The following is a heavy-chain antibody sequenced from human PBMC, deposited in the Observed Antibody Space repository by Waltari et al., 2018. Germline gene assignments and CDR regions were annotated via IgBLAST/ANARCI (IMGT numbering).Heavy chain of an antibody. Sequence: EVQVLESGGGLVQPGGSLRLSCQASGFTSVTHAITWVRQAPGKGLEWVSSISVSDATYYADSVKGRFTISRDYSDNTVYLQMDSLRADDTALYFCATPFYNWDDPLHSWGQGTPVTVSS. D-gene: IGHD1-20*01. CDR3: ATPFYNWDDPLHS. CDR2: ISVSDAT. V-gene: IGHV3-23*01. J-gene: IGHJ1*01. CDR1: GFTSVTHA.